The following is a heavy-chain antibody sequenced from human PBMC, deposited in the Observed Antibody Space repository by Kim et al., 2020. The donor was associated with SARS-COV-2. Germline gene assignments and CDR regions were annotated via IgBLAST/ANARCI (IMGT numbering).Heavy chain of an antibody. Sequence: SVKVSCKASGGTFSSYAISWVRQAPGQGLEWMGGIIPIFGTANYAQKFQGRVTITADESTSTAYMELSSPRSEDTAVYYCARAGNVFKRRQWELQTGHGWFDPWGQGTLVTVSS. J-gene: IGHJ5*02. D-gene: IGHD1-26*01. CDR2: IIPIFGTA. V-gene: IGHV1-69*13. CDR3: ARAGNVFKRRQWELQTGHGWFDP. CDR1: GGTFSSYA.